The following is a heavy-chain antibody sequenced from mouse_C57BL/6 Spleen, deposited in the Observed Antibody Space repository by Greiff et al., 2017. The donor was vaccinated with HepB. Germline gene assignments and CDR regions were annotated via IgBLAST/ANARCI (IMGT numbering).Heavy chain of an antibody. Sequence: QVQLQQSGAELVRPGASVKLSCKASGYTFTDYYINWVKQRPGQGLEWIARIYPGSGNTYYNEKFKGKATLTAEKSSSTAYMQLSSLTSEDSAVYFCARKAQASYYYAMDYWGQGTSVTVSS. J-gene: IGHJ4*01. V-gene: IGHV1-76*01. D-gene: IGHD3-2*02. CDR1: GYTFTDYY. CDR2: IYPGSGNT. CDR3: ARKAQASYYYAMDY.